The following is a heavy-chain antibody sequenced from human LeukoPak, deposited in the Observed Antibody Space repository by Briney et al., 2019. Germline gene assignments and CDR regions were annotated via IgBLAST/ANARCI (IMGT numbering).Heavy chain of an antibody. D-gene: IGHD5-12*01. CDR2: IRYDGSNK. Sequence: PGGSLRLSCAASGFTFSSYGMHWVRQAPGKGLEGVAFIRYDGSNKDYVDSVKGRFTISRDNSKNTLYLQMNSLRAEDTAVYYCARGSYDFDYWGQGTLVTVSS. CDR1: GFTFSSYG. V-gene: IGHV3-30*02. J-gene: IGHJ4*02. CDR3: ARGSYDFDY.